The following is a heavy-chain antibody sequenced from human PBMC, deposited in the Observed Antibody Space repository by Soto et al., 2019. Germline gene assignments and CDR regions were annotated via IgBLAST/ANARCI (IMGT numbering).Heavy chain of an antibody. CDR1: GYTFTSYA. CDR3: ARGGDIVLVPAAIGSYYYYGMDV. CDR2: INTNTGNP. V-gene: IGHV7-4-1*01. Sequence: ASVKVSCKASGYTFTSYAMNWVRQAPGQGLEWMGWINTNTGNPTYAQGFTGRFVFSLDTSVSTAYLQICSLKAEDTAVYYCARGGDIVLVPAAIGSYYYYGMDVWGQGTTVTVSS. J-gene: IGHJ6*02. D-gene: IGHD2-2*01.